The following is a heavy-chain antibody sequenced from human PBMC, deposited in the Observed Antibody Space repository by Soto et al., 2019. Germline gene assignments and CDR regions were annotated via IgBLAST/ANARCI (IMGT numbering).Heavy chain of an antibody. D-gene: IGHD3-22*01. CDR3: ARDGNYYDSSGYAPFDY. Sequence: GGSLRLSCAASGFTFSSYGMHWVRQAPGKGLEWVAVIWYDGSNKYYADSVKGRFTISRDNSKNTLYLQMNSLRAEDTAVYYCARDGNYYDSSGYAPFDYWGQGTLVTVS. CDR2: IWYDGSNK. V-gene: IGHV3-33*01. J-gene: IGHJ4*02. CDR1: GFTFSSYG.